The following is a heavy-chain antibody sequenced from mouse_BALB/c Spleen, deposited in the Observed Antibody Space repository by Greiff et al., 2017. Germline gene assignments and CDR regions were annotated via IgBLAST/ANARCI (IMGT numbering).Heavy chain of an antibody. CDR2: ISSGSSTI. J-gene: IGHJ4*01. D-gene: IGHD4-1*01. CDR3: ARTLGGAMDY. CDR1: GFTFSSFG. Sequence: EVQGVESGGGLVQPGGSRKLSCAASGFTFSSFGMHWVRQAPEKGLEWVAYISSGSSTIYYADTVKGRFTISRDNPKNTLFLQMTSLRSEDTAMYYCARTLGGAMDYWGQGTSVTVSS. V-gene: IGHV5-17*02.